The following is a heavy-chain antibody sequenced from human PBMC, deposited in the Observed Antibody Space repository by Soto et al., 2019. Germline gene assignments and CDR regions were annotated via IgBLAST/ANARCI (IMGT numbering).Heavy chain of an antibody. CDR1: GFIFDDYA. Sequence: GGSLRLSCGAPGFIFDDYAMMWVRQTPGKGLEWVSAASGSGVTTYYADSVKGRFTISRDNSKNTLYLQMNSLRADDTALYYCARVHTSGWFADSWGQGTRVTVSS. J-gene: IGHJ4*02. CDR3: ARVHTSGWFADS. V-gene: IGHV3-23*01. D-gene: IGHD6-19*01. CDR2: ASGSGVTT.